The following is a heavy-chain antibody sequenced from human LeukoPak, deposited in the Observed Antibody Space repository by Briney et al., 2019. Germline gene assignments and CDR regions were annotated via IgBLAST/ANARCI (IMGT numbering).Heavy chain of an antibody. CDR2: ISYDGSNK. V-gene: IGHV3-30-3*01. CDR1: GFTFSSYA. Sequence: PGGSLRLSCAASGFTFSSYAMHWVRQAPGKGLEWVAVISYDGSNKYYADSVKGRFTISRDNSKNTLYLQMNSLRAEDTAVYYCARGDGYNLIDYWGQGTLVTVSS. J-gene: IGHJ4*02. D-gene: IGHD5-24*01. CDR3: ARGDGYNLIDY.